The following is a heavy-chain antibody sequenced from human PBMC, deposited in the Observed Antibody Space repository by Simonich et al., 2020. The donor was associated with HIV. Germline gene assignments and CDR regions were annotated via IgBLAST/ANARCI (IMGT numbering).Heavy chain of an antibody. V-gene: IGHV4-34*01. Sequence: QVQLQQWGAGLLKSSETLSLTCAVYGGSFSGYYWSWIRQPAGKGLEWIGEINHSGSTKYKSSLKSRVTISVDTSKNQCSLKLTSVTAADTAVYYCAREKGSSYDYWGQGTLVTVSS. CDR3: AREKGSSYDY. CDR2: INHSGST. J-gene: IGHJ4*02. CDR1: GGSFSGYY. D-gene: IGHD6-13*01.